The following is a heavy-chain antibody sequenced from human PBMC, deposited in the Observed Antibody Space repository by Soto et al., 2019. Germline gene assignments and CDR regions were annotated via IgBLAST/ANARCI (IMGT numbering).Heavy chain of an antibody. CDR1: GYIFTTQD. J-gene: IGHJ5*02. CDR2: VNPSSGNT. V-gene: IGHV1-8*01. Sequence: QVQLRQSGAEIKRPGASVKVSCGASGYIFTTQDINWVRQASGQGLEWLGCVNPSSGNTVYAQKFHGRVTMTRDTSINTAYMELSSLRSDDTAVYYCARASMYIWNDHWGQGTLVTVSS. CDR3: ARASMYIWNDH.